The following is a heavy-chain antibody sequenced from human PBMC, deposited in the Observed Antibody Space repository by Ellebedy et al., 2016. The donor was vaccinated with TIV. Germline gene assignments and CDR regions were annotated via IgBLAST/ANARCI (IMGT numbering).Heavy chain of an antibody. CDR2: INQNGREK. CDR3: LPHDGLGY. J-gene: IGHJ4*02. D-gene: IGHD1-1*01. Sequence: PGGSLRLSCAASEFAFETDWMTWVRQAPGKGLEWVANINQNGREKNFVDSVKGRFSISRDNAKNSLFLQMNSLRAYDTAVYYCLPHDGLGYWGQGTLVTVSS. CDR1: EFAFETDW. V-gene: IGHV3-7*01.